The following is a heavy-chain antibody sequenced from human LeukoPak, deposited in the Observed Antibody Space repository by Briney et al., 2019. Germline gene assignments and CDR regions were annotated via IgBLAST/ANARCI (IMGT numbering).Heavy chain of an antibody. CDR2: ISGSGGST. CDR3: AKDLISSSWPNWFDP. Sequence: PGGYLRLSCAASGFTFSSYAMSWVRQAPGKGLEWVSAISGSGGSTYYADSVKGRFTISRDNSKNTLYLQMNSLRAEDTAVYYCAKDLISSSWPNWFDPWGQGTLVTVSS. CDR1: GFTFSSYA. J-gene: IGHJ5*02. D-gene: IGHD6-13*01. V-gene: IGHV3-23*01.